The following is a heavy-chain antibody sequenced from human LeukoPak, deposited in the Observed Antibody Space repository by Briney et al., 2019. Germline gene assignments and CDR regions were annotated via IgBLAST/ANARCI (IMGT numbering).Heavy chain of an antibody. J-gene: IGHJ4*02. CDR3: AKVHYDILTGYPDY. CDR2: ISGGGGST. Sequence: GGSLRLSCAASGFTFSSYAMSWVRQAPGKGLEWVSAISGGGGSTYYADSVKGRFTISRDNSKNTLYLQMNSLRAEDTAVYYCAKVHYDILTGYPDYWGQGTLVTVSS. D-gene: IGHD3-9*01. V-gene: IGHV3-23*01. CDR1: GFTFSSYA.